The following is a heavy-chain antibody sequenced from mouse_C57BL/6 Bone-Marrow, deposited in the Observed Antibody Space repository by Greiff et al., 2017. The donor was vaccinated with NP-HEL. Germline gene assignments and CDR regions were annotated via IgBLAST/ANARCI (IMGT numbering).Heavy chain of an antibody. D-gene: IGHD1-1*01. CDR2: IDPSDSYT. V-gene: IGHV1-50*01. Sequence: QVQLQQPGAELVKPGASVKLSCEASGYTFTSYWMQWVKQRPGQGLEWIGEIDPSDSYTNYNQKFKGKATLTVDTSSSTAYMQLSSLTSEDSAVYYCARWGTTVVVDYWGQGTTLTVSS. CDR3: ARWGTTVVVDY. J-gene: IGHJ2*01. CDR1: GYTFTSYW.